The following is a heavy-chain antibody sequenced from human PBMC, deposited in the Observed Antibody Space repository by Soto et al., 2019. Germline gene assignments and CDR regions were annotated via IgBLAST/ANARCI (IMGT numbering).Heavy chain of an antibody. Sequence: QVHLVQSGAEVKKPGTSVKLSCKTSGYTFTTYAMHWVRQAPGQRFEWMGWINGGNADTKYSQKFQGRVSITRDTSASTVYMELSSLISEDTAVYYCARGRVVRGVTTSVPHDYWGQGTLVTVSS. CDR1: GYTFTTYA. D-gene: IGHD3-10*01. CDR3: ARGRVVRGVTTSVPHDY. CDR2: INGGNADT. J-gene: IGHJ4*02. V-gene: IGHV1-3*01.